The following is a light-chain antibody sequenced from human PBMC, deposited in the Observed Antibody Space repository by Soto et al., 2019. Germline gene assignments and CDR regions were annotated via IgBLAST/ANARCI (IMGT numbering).Light chain of an antibody. CDR2: EGS. V-gene: IGLV2-23*03. CDR3: CSYAGSSTFNWV. CDR1: SSDVGSYNL. Sequence: QSVLTQPASVSGSPGQSITISCTGTSSDVGSYNLVSWYQQHPGKAPKLMIYEGSKRPSGVSNRFSGSKSGNTASLTISGLQAEDEADYYCCSYAGSSTFNWVFGGGTQLTVL. J-gene: IGLJ3*02.